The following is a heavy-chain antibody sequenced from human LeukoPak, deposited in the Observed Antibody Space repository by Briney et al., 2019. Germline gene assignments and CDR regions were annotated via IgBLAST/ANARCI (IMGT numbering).Heavy chain of an antibody. Sequence: PGGSLRLSCAASGFTFSSYSMNWVRQAPGKGLEWVSSISSSSSYIYYADSVKGRFTISRDNAKNSLYLQMNSLRAEDTAVYYCASSSSEAADTTNWGQGTLVTVSS. D-gene: IGHD6-13*01. CDR1: GFTFSSYS. CDR3: ASSSSEAADTTN. V-gene: IGHV3-21*01. J-gene: IGHJ4*02. CDR2: ISSSSSYI.